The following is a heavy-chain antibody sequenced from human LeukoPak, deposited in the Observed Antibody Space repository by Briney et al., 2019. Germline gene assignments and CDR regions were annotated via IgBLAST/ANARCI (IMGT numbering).Heavy chain of an antibody. Sequence: TGGSLRLSCAASGFTVSSNYMSWVRQAPGKGLEWVSVIYSGGDTYYAVSSKGRFTISRDNSKNPLYLQMNSLRAEDTAVYYCARVAVGAGTDYFDYWGQGTLVTVSS. D-gene: IGHD6-19*01. CDR2: IYSGGDT. CDR3: ARVAVGAGTDYFDY. J-gene: IGHJ4*02. CDR1: GFTVSSNY. V-gene: IGHV3-53*01.